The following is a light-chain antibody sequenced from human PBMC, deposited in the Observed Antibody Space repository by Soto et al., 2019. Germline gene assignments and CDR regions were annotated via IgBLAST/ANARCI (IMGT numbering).Light chain of an antibody. CDR1: SSDVGSHNL. CDR3: CSYAGSTTFVI. Sequence: QSALTQPASVSGSPGQSITISCTGTSSDVGSHNLVSWYQRHPGKAPKFIIYEGTKRPSGVSNRFSGSKSGNTASLTISGLQAEDEADYYCCSYAGSTTFVIFGGGTKLTVL. V-gene: IGLV2-23*03. J-gene: IGLJ2*01. CDR2: EGT.